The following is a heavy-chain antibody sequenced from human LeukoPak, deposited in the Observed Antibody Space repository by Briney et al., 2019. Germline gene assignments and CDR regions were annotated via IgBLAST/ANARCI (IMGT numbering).Heavy chain of an antibody. J-gene: IGHJ4*02. Sequence: PSETLSLTCTVSGGSISNYYWSWIRQPPGKGLEWIGYINYSGSANYNPSLKSRVTMSVDTSKNQSSLKLTSVTAADTAVYYCARVYRDDFWSGYSTHFDYWGQGTLVTVSS. D-gene: IGHD3-3*01. CDR1: GGSISNYY. CDR2: INYSGSA. V-gene: IGHV4-59*01. CDR3: ARVYRDDFWSGYSTHFDY.